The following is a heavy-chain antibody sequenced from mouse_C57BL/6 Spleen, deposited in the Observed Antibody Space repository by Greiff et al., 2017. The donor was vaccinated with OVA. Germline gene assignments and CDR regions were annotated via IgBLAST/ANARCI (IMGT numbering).Heavy chain of an antibody. J-gene: IGHJ2*01. V-gene: IGHV5-4*01. CDR2: ISDGGSYT. CDR1: GFTFSSYA. D-gene: IGHD1-1*01. Sequence: EVMLVESGGGLVKPGGSLKLSCAASGFTFSSYAMSWVRQTPEKRLEWVATISDGGSYTYYPDNVKGRFTISRDNAKNNLYLQMSHLKSEDTAMYYCARDHQLGSSYFDYWGQGTTLTVSS. CDR3: ARDHQLGSSYFDY.